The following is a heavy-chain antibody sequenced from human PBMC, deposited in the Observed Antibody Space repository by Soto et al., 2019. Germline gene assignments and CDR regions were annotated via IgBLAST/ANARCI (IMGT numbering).Heavy chain of an antibody. CDR1: GFTFSSYG. Sequence: QVRLVESGGGVVQPGRSLRLSCAASGFTFSSYGMHWVRQAQGKGLEWVALVWYDGGNKYYADSVKGRFTISRDNSKNTLYLQMNSLRDEDTAVYYCVRAAGYSGNDYVYYYGMDVWGQGTTVTVSS. D-gene: IGHD5-12*01. CDR2: VWYDGGNK. J-gene: IGHJ6*02. CDR3: VRAAGYSGNDYVYYYGMDV. V-gene: IGHV3-33*01.